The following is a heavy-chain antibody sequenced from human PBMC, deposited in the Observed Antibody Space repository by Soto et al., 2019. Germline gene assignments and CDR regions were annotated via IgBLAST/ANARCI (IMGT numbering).Heavy chain of an antibody. CDR2: ISGSGNTI. Sequence: NPGGSLRLSCAASGFTLSDYYMSWIRQAPGKGLEWVSHISGSGNTIDYADSVKGRFTISRDNAKNSLYLQMNSLRDDDTAVFYCARGRYALDYWGQGTRVTVSS. CDR1: GFTLSDYY. CDR3: ARGRYALDY. J-gene: IGHJ4*02. V-gene: IGHV3-11*01. D-gene: IGHD3-16*01.